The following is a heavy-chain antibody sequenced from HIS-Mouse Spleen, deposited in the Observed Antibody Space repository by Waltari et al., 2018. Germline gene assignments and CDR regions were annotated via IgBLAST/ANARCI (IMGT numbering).Heavy chain of an antibody. CDR3: ARDPRWNDGIDY. CDR2: IYYSGST. J-gene: IGHJ4*02. Sequence: QLQLQESGPGLVKPSETLSLTCTVSGGSISSSSYYWGWIRQPPGKGLEWIGSIYYSGSTDYNPSLKSRVTISVDTSKNQFSLKLSSVTAAYTAVYYCARDPRWNDGIDYWGQGTLVTVSS. D-gene: IGHD1-1*01. V-gene: IGHV4-39*07. CDR1: GGSISSSSYY.